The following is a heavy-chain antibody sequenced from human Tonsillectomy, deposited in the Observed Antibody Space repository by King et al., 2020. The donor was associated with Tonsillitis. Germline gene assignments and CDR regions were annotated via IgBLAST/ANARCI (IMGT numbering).Heavy chain of an antibody. V-gene: IGHV3-30*10. CDR3: ARGPPELRFLDMDV. CDR1: GFIFNNYA. CDR2: ILYEVSKK. Sequence: VQLVESGGGVVQPGRSLRLSCGASGFIFNNYALLWVRQAPGKGVEWAGGILYEVSKKYYIDSVKGRFTISTDSSKNTLYLQMNSLRAEDTAVYYCARGPPELRFLDMDVWGTGTTVTVSS. D-gene: IGHD3-3*01. J-gene: IGHJ6*03.